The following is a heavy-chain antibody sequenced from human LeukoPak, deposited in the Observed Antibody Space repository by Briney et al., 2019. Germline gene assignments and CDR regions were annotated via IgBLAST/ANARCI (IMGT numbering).Heavy chain of an antibody. Sequence: QPGGSLRLSCAASGFTFSSYWMHWVRQAPGKGLVWVSRINTDGSSTSYADSVKGRFTISRDNAENTLYLQMNSLRAEDTAVYHRVSHVYGGSPFDIWGQGTMVTVSS. J-gene: IGHJ3*02. CDR2: INTDGSST. CDR1: GFTFSSYW. CDR3: VSHVYGGSPFDI. D-gene: IGHD4-23*01. V-gene: IGHV3-74*01.